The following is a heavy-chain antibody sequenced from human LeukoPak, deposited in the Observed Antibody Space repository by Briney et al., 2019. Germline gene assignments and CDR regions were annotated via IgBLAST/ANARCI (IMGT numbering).Heavy chain of an antibody. V-gene: IGHV4-61*01. CDR2: IYYSGST. D-gene: IGHD2-2*01. CDR3: AGQMIVVVPAAMSDAFDI. Sequence: SETLSLTCTVSGDAITSDKYYWGWIRQPPGKGLEWIGYIYYSGSTNYNPSLKSRVTISVDTSKNQFSLKLSSVTAADTAVYYCAGQMIVVVPAAMSDAFDIWGQGTMVTVSS. CDR1: GDAITSDKYY. J-gene: IGHJ3*02.